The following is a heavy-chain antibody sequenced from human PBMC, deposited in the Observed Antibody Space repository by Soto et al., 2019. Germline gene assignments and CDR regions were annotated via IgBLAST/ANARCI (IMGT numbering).Heavy chain of an antibody. D-gene: IGHD5-18*01. J-gene: IGHJ5*02. CDR2: IYYSGST. V-gene: IGHV4-59*01. Sequence: SETLSLTCTVSGGSISSYYWSWIRQPPGKGLEWIGYIYYSGSTNYNPSLKSRVTISVDTSKNQFSLKLSSVTAADTAVYYCARDPNTAMAPYNWFDPWGQGTLVTVSS. CDR1: GGSISSYY. CDR3: ARDPNTAMAPYNWFDP.